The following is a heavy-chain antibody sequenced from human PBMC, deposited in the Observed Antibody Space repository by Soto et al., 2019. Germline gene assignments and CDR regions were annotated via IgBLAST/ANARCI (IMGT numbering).Heavy chain of an antibody. J-gene: IGHJ6*03. Sequence: PGGSLRLSCAASGFTFRSYSMNWVRQAPGKGLEWVSSISSSSSSYIYYADSVKGRFTISRDNAKNSLYLQMNSLRAEDTAVYYCARETGGPDYGLPEVKGAYYYYYMDVWGKGTTVTVSS. CDR3: ARETGGPDYGLPEVKGAYYYYYMDV. CDR1: GFTFRSYS. D-gene: IGHD4-17*01. CDR2: ISSSSSSYI. V-gene: IGHV3-21*01.